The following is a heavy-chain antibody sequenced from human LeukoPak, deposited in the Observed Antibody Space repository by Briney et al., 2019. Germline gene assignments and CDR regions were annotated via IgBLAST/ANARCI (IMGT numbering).Heavy chain of an antibody. CDR2: ISSSSSYI. Sequence: PGGSLRLSCAASGFTFSSYSMNWVRQAPGKGLEWVSSISSSSSYIYYADSVKGRFTISRDNAKNSLYLQMNSLRAEDTAVYYCARFRVITDYYDAFDIWGQGTMVTVSS. V-gene: IGHV3-21*01. D-gene: IGHD1-26*01. CDR1: GFTFSSYS. CDR3: ARFRVITDYYDAFDI. J-gene: IGHJ3*02.